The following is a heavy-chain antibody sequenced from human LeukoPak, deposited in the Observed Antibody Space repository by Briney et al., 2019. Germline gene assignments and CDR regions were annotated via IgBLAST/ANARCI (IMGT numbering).Heavy chain of an antibody. V-gene: IGHV4-39*01. CDR3: ASPLTKAPGDGAFDI. CDR2: IYYSGST. Sequence: PSETLSLTCTVSGGSISSSSYYWGWIRQPPGKGLEWIGSIYYSGSTYYNPSLKSRVTISVDTSKNQFSLKLSSVTAADTAVYYCASPLTKAPGDGAFDIWGQGTMVTVSS. J-gene: IGHJ3*02. D-gene: IGHD5-24*01. CDR1: GGSISSSSYY.